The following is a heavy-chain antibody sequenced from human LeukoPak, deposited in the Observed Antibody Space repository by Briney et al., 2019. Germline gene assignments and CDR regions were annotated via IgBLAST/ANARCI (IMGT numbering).Heavy chain of an antibody. D-gene: IGHD3-10*01. CDR3: ARGVRGVINYFDY. CDR2: ISSSGDFI. CDR1: GFTFSDYA. J-gene: IGHJ4*02. Sequence: GGSLRLSCAASGFTFSDYAMNWVRQAPGKGREGFSSISSSGDFIYYADSVKGRFTISRDNAKNSLYLQMNSLRAEDTAVYYCARGVRGVINYFDYWGQGTLVTVSS. V-gene: IGHV3-21*01.